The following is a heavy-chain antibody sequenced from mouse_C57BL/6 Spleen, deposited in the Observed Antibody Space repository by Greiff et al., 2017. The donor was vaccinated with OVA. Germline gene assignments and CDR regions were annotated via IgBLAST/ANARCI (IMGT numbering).Heavy chain of an antibody. Sequence: QVQLQQSGAELVKPGASVKLSCKASGYTFTSYWMQWVKQRPGQGLEWIGEIDPSDSYTNYNQKFKGKATLTVDTSSSTAYMQLSSLTSEDSAVYYCARGRTTVVATRYWYFDVWGTGTTVTVSS. CDR2: IDPSDSYT. D-gene: IGHD1-1*01. CDR1: GYTFTSYW. J-gene: IGHJ1*03. CDR3: ARGRTTVVATRYWYFDV. V-gene: IGHV1-50*01.